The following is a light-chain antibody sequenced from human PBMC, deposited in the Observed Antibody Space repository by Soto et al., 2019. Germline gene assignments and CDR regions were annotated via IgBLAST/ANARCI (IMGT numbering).Light chain of an antibody. CDR2: EGS. J-gene: IGLJ2*01. Sequence: QSVLTQPASVSGSPGQSITISSTGTSSDVGSYNLVSWYQQHPGKAPKLMIYEGSKRPSGVSNRFSGSKSGNTASLTISGLQAEDEADYYCCSYAGSSTYVVFGGGTMLTVL. CDR3: CSYAGSSTYVV. CDR1: SSDVGSYNL. V-gene: IGLV2-23*01.